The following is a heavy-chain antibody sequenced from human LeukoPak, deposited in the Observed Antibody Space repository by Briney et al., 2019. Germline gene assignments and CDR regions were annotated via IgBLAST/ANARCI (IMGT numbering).Heavy chain of an antibody. CDR2: IIPIFGTA. CDR3: ARDWHSNPKPLDY. J-gene: IGHJ4*02. D-gene: IGHD6-13*01. V-gene: IGHV1-69*13. Sequence: SVKVSCKASGGTFSSYAISWVRQAPGQGLEWMGGIIPIFGTANYAQKFQGRVTITADESTSTAYMELSSLRSEDTAVYYCARDWHSNPKPLDYWGQGTLVTVSS. CDR1: GGTFSSYA.